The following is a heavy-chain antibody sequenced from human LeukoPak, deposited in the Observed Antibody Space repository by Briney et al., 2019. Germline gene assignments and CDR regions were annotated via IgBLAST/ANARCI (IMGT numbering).Heavy chain of an antibody. D-gene: IGHD3-10*01. J-gene: IGHJ4*02. CDR1: GFTFSSYA. CDR2: ISGSGGST. V-gene: IGHV3-23*01. CDR3: AKDNLLWFGELPD. Sequence: GGSLRLSCAASGFTFSSYAMSWVRQAPGKGLEWVSAISGSGGSTYYADSVKGRFTISRDNFKNTLYLQMNSLRAEDTAVYYCAKDNLLWFGELPDWGQGTLVTVSS.